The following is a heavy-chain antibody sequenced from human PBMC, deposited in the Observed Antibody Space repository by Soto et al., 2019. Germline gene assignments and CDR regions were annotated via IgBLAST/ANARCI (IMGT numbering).Heavy chain of an antibody. V-gene: IGHV3-30*18. CDR2: ISYDGSNK. J-gene: IGHJ4*02. Sequence: QVQLVESGGGVVQPGRSLRLSCAASGFTFSSYGMHWVRQAPGKGLEWVAVISYDGSNKYYADSVKGRFTISRDNSKNTLYLQMNSLRAEDTALYYCAKDVSNLGEFDYWGQGTLVTVSS. CDR3: AKDVSNLGEFDY. CDR1: GFTFSSYG. D-gene: IGHD3-16*01.